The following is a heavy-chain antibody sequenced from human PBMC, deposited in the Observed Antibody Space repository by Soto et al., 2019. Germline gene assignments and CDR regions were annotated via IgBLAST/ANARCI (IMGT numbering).Heavy chain of an antibody. CDR2: FHYSANT. CDR3: AKTKEGGFDP. V-gene: IGHV4-59*01. D-gene: IGHD3-16*01. J-gene: IGHJ5*02. Sequence: QVLLQESGPVLVKPSETLSLTCTVSGDSISSNYWSWIRQPPGKGLEWIGYFHYSANTNYNPSLKSRVIISVDTSKNQFFLKLTSVTATDTAVYYCAKTKEGGFDPWGQGILVTVSS. CDR1: GDSISSNY.